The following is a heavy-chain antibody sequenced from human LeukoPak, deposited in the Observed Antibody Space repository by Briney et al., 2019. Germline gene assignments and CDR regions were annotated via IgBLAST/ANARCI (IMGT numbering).Heavy chain of an antibody. CDR3: ARGWELLGENAFDI. CDR2: IYYSGST. Sequence: PSQTLSLTCTVSGGSISSGDYYWSWIRQPPGKGLEWIGYIYYSGSTYYNPSLKSRVTISVDTSKNQFSLKLSSVTAADTAVYYCARGWELLGENAFDIWGQGTVVTVSS. D-gene: IGHD1-26*01. J-gene: IGHJ3*02. V-gene: IGHV4-30-4*08. CDR1: GGSISSGDYY.